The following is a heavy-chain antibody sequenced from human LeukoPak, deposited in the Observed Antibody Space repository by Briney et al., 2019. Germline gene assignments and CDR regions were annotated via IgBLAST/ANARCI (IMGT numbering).Heavy chain of an antibody. Sequence: PGGSLRLSCAASGFTFSSYWMPWVRQAPGKGLVWVSRINSDGRSTSYADSVKGRFTTSRDNAENTLYLQMNSLRAEDTAVYYCTRGIAAAPDYWGQGTLVTVSS. CDR2: INSDGRST. D-gene: IGHD6-13*01. J-gene: IGHJ4*02. V-gene: IGHV3-74*01. CDR1: GFTFSSYW. CDR3: TRGIAAAPDY.